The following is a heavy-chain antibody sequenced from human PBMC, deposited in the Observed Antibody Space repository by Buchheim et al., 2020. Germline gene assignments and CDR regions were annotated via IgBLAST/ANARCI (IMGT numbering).Heavy chain of an antibody. D-gene: IGHD4-17*01. Sequence: QVQLQESGPGLVKPSQTLSLTCTVSGGSISSGDYYWSWIRQPPGKGLEWIGYIYYSGSTYYNPSLKSRVTISVDTYKNQFSLKLSSVTAADTAVYYCARWQTTVTTGYYYYGMDVWGQGTT. CDR2: IYYSGST. CDR3: ARWQTTVTTGYYYYGMDV. CDR1: GGSISSGDYY. J-gene: IGHJ6*02. V-gene: IGHV4-30-4*01.